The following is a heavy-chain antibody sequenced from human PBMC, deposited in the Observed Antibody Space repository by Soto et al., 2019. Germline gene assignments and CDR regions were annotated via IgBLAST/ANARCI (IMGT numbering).Heavy chain of an antibody. Sequence: ASVKVSCKVSGYTLTELSMHWVRQAPGKGLEWMGGFDPEDGETIYAQKFQGRVTMTEDTSTDTAYMELSSLRSEDTAVYYCATDPPMHYDSSGYYWGQGTLVTVSS. CDR1: GYTLTELS. CDR2: FDPEDGET. V-gene: IGHV1-24*01. D-gene: IGHD3-22*01. J-gene: IGHJ4*02. CDR3: ATDPPMHYDSSGYY.